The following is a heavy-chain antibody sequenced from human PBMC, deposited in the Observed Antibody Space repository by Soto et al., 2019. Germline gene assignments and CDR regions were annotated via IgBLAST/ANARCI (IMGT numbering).Heavy chain of an antibody. Sequence: GGSLRLSCAASGFTFSSYAMSWVRQAPGKGLEWVSAISGSGGSTYYADSVKGRFTISRDNSKNTLYLQMNSLRAEDTAVYYCAKDSVFDFNYWTSPQVSFVTWGQGTLVT. D-gene: IGHD2-8*01. CDR1: GFTFSSYA. CDR3: AKDSVFDFNYWTSPQVSFVT. J-gene: IGHJ4*03. V-gene: IGHV3-23*01. CDR2: ISGSGGST.